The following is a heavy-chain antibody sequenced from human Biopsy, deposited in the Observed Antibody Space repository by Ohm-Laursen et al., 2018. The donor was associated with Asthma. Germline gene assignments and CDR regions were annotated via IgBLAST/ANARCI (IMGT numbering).Heavy chain of an antibody. V-gene: IGHV3-7*01. Sequence: SLRLSCAASGFTFGDYWMSWVRQVPGRGLEWVANIKHDGSENNHVDSLKGQFTISRDNAKNSLYLQMNSLRAEDTAVYYCASTTPTIVVVARAGAFDIWGQGTMVTVSS. J-gene: IGHJ3*02. CDR1: GFTFGDYW. D-gene: IGHD3-22*01. CDR3: ASTTPTIVVVARAGAFDI. CDR2: IKHDGSEN.